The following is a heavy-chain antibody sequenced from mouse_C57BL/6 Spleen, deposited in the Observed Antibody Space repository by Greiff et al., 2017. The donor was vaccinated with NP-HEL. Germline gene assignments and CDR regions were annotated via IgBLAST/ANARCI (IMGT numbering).Heavy chain of an antibody. V-gene: IGHV1-69*01. CDR1: GYTFTSYW. CDR2: IDPSDSYT. D-gene: IGHD2-3*01. CDR3: ARSDGYYESHAMDY. J-gene: IGHJ4*01. Sequence: QVQLQQPGAELVMPGASVKLSCKASGYTFTSYWMHWVKQRPGQGLEWIGEIDPSDSYTNYNQKFKGKSTLTVDKSSSTAYMQLSSLTSEDSAVYYCARSDGYYESHAMDYWGQGTSGTVSS.